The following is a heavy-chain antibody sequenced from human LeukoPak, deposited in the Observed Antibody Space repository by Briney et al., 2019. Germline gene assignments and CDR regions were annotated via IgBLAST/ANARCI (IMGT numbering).Heavy chain of an antibody. V-gene: IGHV3-23*01. Sequence: GGSLRLSCAASGFTFSSYAMSWVRQAPGKGLEWVSAISGSGGSTYYADSVKGRFTISRDNSKNTLYLQMNSLRAEDTAVYYCARDVAAAGTFDYWGQGTLVTVSS. CDR2: ISGSGGST. CDR1: GFTFSSYA. J-gene: IGHJ4*02. D-gene: IGHD6-13*01. CDR3: ARDVAAAGTFDY.